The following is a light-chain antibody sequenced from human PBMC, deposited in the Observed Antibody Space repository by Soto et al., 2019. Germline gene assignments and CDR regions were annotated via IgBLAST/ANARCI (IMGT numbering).Light chain of an antibody. CDR1: RSISSY. Sequence: DIQMTQSPSSLSASVGDRVTITCRASRSISSYLNWYQQKPGKAPKLLIYAASSLQSGVPSRFSGSGSGTDFTLTISSLQPEDFATYYCQQSYSTRCTFGPGTKVDIK. CDR2: AAS. J-gene: IGKJ3*01. CDR3: QQSYSTRCT. V-gene: IGKV1-39*01.